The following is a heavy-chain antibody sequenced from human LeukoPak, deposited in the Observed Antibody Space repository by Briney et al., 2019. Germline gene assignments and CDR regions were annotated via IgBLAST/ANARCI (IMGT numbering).Heavy chain of an antibody. V-gene: IGHV3-23*01. D-gene: IGHD3-3*01. Sequence: GGSLRLSCAASGFTFSSYAMSWVRQAPGEGLEWVSAISGSGGSTYYADSVKGRFTISRDNSKNTLYLQMNSLRAEDTAVYYCAKDLWQLEGFFDYWGQGTLVTVSS. J-gene: IGHJ4*02. CDR3: AKDLWQLEGFFDY. CDR1: GFTFSSYA. CDR2: ISGSGGST.